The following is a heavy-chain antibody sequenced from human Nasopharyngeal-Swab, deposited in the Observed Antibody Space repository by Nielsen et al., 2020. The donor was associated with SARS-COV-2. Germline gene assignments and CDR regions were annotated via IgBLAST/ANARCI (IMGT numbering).Heavy chain of an antibody. V-gene: IGHV1-46*02. Sequence: ASVKVSCKASGYTFNSYYMHWVRQAPGQGLEWMGIINPSGGSTSYAQKFQGRVTMTRDTSTSTVYMELSSLRSEDTAVYYCARDLTNSIAVAGNYYYGMDVWGQGTTVTVSS. J-gene: IGHJ6*02. CDR2: INPSGGST. D-gene: IGHD6-19*01. CDR1: GYTFNSYY. CDR3: ARDLTNSIAVAGNYYYGMDV.